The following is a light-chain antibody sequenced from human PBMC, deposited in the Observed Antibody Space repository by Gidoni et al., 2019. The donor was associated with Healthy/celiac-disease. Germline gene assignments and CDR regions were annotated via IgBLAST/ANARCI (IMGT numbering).Light chain of an antibody. J-gene: IGLJ2*01. CDR3: QVWDSSSDPRV. CDR2: DDS. Sequence: SSVLTQPPSVSVAPGQTARITVGGNNIGSKSVHWYQQKPGQASGLVVYDDSDRPSGIPERFSGSNAGNTATLTISRVEAGDEADYYCQVWDSSSDPRVFGGGTKLTVL. V-gene: IGLV3-21*02. CDR1: NIGSKS.